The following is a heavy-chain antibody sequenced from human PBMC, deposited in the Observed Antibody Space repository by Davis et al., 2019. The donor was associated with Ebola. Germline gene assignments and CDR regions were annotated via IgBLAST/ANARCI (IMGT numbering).Heavy chain of an antibody. CDR2: FDPEDDET. CDR3: VTSNKRWQFLYSFDF. CDR1: GYTFSYLS. D-gene: IGHD2/OR15-2a*01. J-gene: IGHJ4*02. V-gene: IGHV1-24*01. Sequence: ASVKVSCKVSGYTFSYLSMHWVRQAPGKGLEWMGGFDPEDDETIYAQKFQGRVTMTEDISTDTAYMELRSLKPDDTALYYCVTSNKRWQFLYSFDFWGQGTLLTVSS.